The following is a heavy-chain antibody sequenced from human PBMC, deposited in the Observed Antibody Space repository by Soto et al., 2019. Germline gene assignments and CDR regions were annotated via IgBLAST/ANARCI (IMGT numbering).Heavy chain of an antibody. V-gene: IGHV4-31*03. D-gene: IGHD3-10*01. Sequence: QVQLQESGPGLVKPSQTLSLTCTVSGGSISSGGYYWSWIRQHPGKGLEWLGYIYYSGSTYYNPSLKSRVTISVDTSKNQFSLKLSSVTAADTAVYYCARVPDEDGSGSYYSDAFDIWGQGTMVTVSS. CDR2: IYYSGST. CDR1: GGSISSGGYY. J-gene: IGHJ3*02. CDR3: ARVPDEDGSGSYYSDAFDI.